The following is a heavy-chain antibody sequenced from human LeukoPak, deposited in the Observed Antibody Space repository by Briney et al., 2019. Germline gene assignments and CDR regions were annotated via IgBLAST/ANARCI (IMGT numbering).Heavy chain of an antibody. J-gene: IGHJ4*02. Sequence: SETLSLTCTVSGYSITRGYNWGWVRQSPGKGLEWIASISHAGDTYYNPSLKSRVTISVDSSKNHFSLNLASVTAPDTAVYFCGRGEVGEFDHWGQGTLVTVSS. CDR2: ISHAGDT. CDR1: GYSITRGYN. D-gene: IGHD1-26*01. V-gene: IGHV4-38-2*02. CDR3: GRGEVGEFDH.